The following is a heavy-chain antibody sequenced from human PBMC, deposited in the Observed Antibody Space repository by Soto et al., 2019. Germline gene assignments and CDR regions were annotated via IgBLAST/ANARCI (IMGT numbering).Heavy chain of an antibody. CDR1: GGSFSGYF. Sequence: SETLSLTCAVYGGSFSGYFWSWIRQPPGKGLEWIGGIFHGGSTNYSPSLKSRVTISVDTSKNQFSLELSSVTAADTAVYYCVRPHYDSNTFYYFFDYWGQGTLVPSPQ. D-gene: IGHD3-22*01. J-gene: IGHJ4*02. CDR3: VRPHYDSNTFYYFFDY. CDR2: IFHGGST. V-gene: IGHV4-34*12.